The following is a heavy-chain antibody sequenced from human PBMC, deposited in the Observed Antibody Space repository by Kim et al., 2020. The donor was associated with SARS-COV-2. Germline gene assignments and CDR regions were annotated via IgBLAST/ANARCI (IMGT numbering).Heavy chain of an antibody. Sequence: GGSLRLSCAASGFTFSSYAMHWVRQAPGKGLEWVAVIWYDGSNKYYADSVKGRFTISRDNSKNTLYLQMNSLRAEDTAVYYCAKDLSEQLWLQGSGTVGDSFDYWGQGTLVTVSS. CDR1: GFTFSSYA. D-gene: IGHD5-18*01. V-gene: IGHV3-33*06. CDR2: IWYDGSNK. J-gene: IGHJ4*02. CDR3: AKDLSEQLWLQGSGTVGDSFDY.